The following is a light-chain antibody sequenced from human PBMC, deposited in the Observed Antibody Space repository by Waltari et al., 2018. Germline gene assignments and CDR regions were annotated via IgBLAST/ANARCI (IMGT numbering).Light chain of an antibody. CDR1: QSIAGY. CDR3: QQSYNTFPYT. CDR2: ATS. V-gene: IGKV1-39*01. Sequence: DIQMTQSPSSLSASVGDRVTITCRASQSIAGYLHWYQQKPGKAPKLLIYATSTLQSGVPSRFSGSGSGTDFTLTISSLQPEDFATYYCQQSYNTFPYTFGQGTKLEIK. J-gene: IGKJ2*01.